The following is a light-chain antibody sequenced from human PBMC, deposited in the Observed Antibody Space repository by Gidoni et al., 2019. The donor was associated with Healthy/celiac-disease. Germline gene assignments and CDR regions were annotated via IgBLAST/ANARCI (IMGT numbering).Light chain of an antibody. CDR2: AAS. CDR3: QQSYSTLLT. CDR1: QSSSSY. J-gene: IGKJ3*01. V-gene: IGKV1-39*01. Sequence: DIQMTQSPSSLSASVGDRVTITCRASQSSSSYLNWYQQKPGKAPKLLIYAASSLQSGVPSRFSGSGSGTDFTLTSSSLQPEDFATYYCQQSYSTLLTFGPGTKVDIK.